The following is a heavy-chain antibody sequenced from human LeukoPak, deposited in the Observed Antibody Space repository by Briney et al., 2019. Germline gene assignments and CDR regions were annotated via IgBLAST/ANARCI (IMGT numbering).Heavy chain of an antibody. J-gene: IGHJ5*01. CDR3: AGPWDQVGFDS. D-gene: IGHD1-26*01. V-gene: IGHV1-2*02. CDR1: GYTFTGYY. CDR2: IFPKTGGT. Sequence: ASVKVTCKASGYTFTGYYLHWVRQAPGQGLEWMGWIFPKTGGTSYAQKFQGRVTMTRDTSISTAYMELIGLRSDDTAVYYCAGPWDQVGFDSWGQGTLVTVSS.